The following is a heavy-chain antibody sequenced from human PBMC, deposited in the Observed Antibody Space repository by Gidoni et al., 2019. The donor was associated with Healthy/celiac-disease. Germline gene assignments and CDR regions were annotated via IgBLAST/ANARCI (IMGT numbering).Heavy chain of an antibody. J-gene: IGHJ4*02. CDR3: AKDPVVCSGGSCYSKPFDY. CDR2: ISGSGGST. CDR1: GFTFRSCA. V-gene: IGHV3-23*01. D-gene: IGHD2-15*01. Sequence: EVQLLESGGGLVQPGGSLRLSCAASGFTFRSCAMRWVRKAPGKVLEWVSAISGSGGSTYYANAVKGRFTISRDNAKNTLYLQMNSLRAEDTAVYYCAKDPVVCSGGSCYSKPFDYWGQGTLVTVSS.